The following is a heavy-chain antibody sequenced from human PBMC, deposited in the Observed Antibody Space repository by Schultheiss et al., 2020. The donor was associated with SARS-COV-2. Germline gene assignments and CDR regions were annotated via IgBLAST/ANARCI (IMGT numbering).Heavy chain of an antibody. V-gene: IGHV3-66*04. D-gene: IGHD1-26*01. J-gene: IGHJ4*02. CDR1: GFTVSSNY. Sequence: GGSLRLSCAVSGFTVSSNYMSWVRQAPGKGLEWVSVIYSGGSTYYADSVKGRFTISRDNSKNTLYLQMNSLRAEDTAVYYCAKREVGAQTKGSDYWGQGTLVTVSS. CDR2: IYSGGST. CDR3: AKREVGAQTKGSDY.